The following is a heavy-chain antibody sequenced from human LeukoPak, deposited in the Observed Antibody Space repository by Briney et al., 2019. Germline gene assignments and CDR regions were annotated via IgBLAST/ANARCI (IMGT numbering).Heavy chain of an antibody. CDR1: GFTFSSYG. J-gene: IGHJ4*02. CDR3: HHLYSSSWYLFDY. Sequence: GGSLRLSCAASGFTFSSYGMHWVRQAPGKGLEWVAFIRYDGSNKHYADSVKGRFTISRDNSKNTLYLQMNSLRAEDTAVYYCHHLYSSSWYLFDYWGQGTLVTASS. V-gene: IGHV3-30*02. D-gene: IGHD6-13*01. CDR2: IRYDGSNK.